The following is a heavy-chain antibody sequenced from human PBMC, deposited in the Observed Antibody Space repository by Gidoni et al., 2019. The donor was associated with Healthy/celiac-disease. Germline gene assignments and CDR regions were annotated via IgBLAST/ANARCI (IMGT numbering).Heavy chain of an antibody. CDR3: ARDRSRSSRDFDY. J-gene: IGHJ4*02. CDR1: GFTFSSYE. D-gene: IGHD6-6*01. CDR2: ISSSGSII. Sequence: EVQLVESGGGLIQPGRSLRLSCAASGFTFSSYEMNWVRQAPGKGLEWVSYISSSGSIIYYADSVKGRFTISRDNAKNSLYLQMNSLRAEDTAVYYCARDRSRSSRDFDYWGQGTLVTVSS. V-gene: IGHV3-48*03.